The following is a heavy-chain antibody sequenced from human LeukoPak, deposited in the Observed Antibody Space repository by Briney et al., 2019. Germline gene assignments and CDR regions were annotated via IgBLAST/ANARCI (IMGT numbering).Heavy chain of an antibody. CDR3: ARERDYSGQLDY. J-gene: IGHJ4*02. D-gene: IGHD5-12*01. Sequence: SVKVSCKASGGTFSSYAISWVRQAPGQGLEWMGGIIPIFGTANYAQKFQGRVTITADESTSTAYMELSSLRAEDTAVYYCARERDYSGQLDYWGQGTLVTVSS. CDR2: IIPIFGTA. CDR1: GGTFSSYA. V-gene: IGHV1-69*13.